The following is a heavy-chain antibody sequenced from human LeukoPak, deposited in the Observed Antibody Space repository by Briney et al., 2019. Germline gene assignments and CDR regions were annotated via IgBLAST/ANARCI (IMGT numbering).Heavy chain of an antibody. Sequence: PGGSLRLSCTASGFTFGDYAMSWFRQAPGKGLEWVGFSKIKAYGGTTEYAASVKGRFTISRDDSKNIAYLQMNSLKTEDTAVYYCGSGSGWYSPDYWGQGTLVTVSS. J-gene: IGHJ4*02. CDR1: GFTFGDYA. V-gene: IGHV3-49*03. CDR3: GSGSGWYSPDY. CDR2: SKIKAYGGTT. D-gene: IGHD6-19*01.